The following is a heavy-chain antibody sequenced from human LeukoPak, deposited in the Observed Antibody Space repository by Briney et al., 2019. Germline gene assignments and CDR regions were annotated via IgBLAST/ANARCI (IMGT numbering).Heavy chain of an antibody. D-gene: IGHD6-25*01. Sequence: SETLSLTCTVSGGSIGTTSYYWSWIRQPPGRGLEWIGSIYYSGSTYYNPSLKSRVTISVDTSKNQFSLKLTSVTAADTAVYYCASGSPFYGMDVWGQGTTVTVSS. V-gene: IGHV4-39*07. CDR1: GGSIGTTSYY. CDR3: ASGSPFYGMDV. CDR2: IYYSGST. J-gene: IGHJ6*02.